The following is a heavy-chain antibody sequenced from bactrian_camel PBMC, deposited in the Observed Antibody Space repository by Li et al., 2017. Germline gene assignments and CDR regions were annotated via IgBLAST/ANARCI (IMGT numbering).Heavy chain of an antibody. D-gene: IGHD6*01. Sequence: HVQLVESGGGSVQAGGSLILSCAASGYIYRNDCMGWFRQAPGKGLEWVSSIYIDGGGAYYADSVKGRFTISIYNDKNTLYLQMNSLEPEDTAVYYCAADGGSRYAGAYNYWGQGTQVTVS. CDR1: GYIYRNDC. J-gene: IGHJ4*01. CDR2: IYIDGGGA. V-gene: IGHV3S6*01. CDR3: AADGGSRYAGAYNY.